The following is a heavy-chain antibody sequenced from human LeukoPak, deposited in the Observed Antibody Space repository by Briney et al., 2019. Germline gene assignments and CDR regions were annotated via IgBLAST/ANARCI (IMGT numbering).Heavy chain of an antibody. CDR1: GGSISSSSYY. V-gene: IGHV4-39*01. D-gene: IGHD3-16*02. CDR3: AQTSVIPYYYYYMDV. Sequence: SETLSLTCTVSGGSISSSSYYWGWIRQPPGKGLEWIGSIYHSGSTYYNPSLKSRVTISVDTSKNQFSLKLSSVTAADTAVYYCAQTSVIPYYYYYMDVWGKGTTVTISS. CDR2: IYHSGST. J-gene: IGHJ6*03.